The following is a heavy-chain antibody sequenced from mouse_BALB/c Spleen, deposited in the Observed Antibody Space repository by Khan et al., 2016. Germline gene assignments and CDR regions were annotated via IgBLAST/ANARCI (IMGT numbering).Heavy chain of an antibody. V-gene: IGHV1-80*01. CDR2: IYPENGDT. CDR1: GYAFSSYW. J-gene: IGHJ2*01. Sequence: QVQLQQSGAELVRPGSSVKISCKASGYAFSSYWMNWVKQRPGQGLEWIGQIYPENGDTNYNGKFRGIASLTADKSSNTAYMHLSSLTSEDSAVYFCARGGAYYWFGLGYWGQGTTLTVSS. CDR3: ARGGAYYWFGLGY. D-gene: IGHD2-14*01.